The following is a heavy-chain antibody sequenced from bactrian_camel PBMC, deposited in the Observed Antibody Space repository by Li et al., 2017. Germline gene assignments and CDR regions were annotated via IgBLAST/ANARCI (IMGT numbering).Heavy chain of an antibody. J-gene: IGHJ4*01. Sequence: HVQLVESGGGSVQAGGSLRLSCAASGYTYSSYCMGWFRQAPGKQREGVAAVDSDGATSVADAVKDRFTISQDNAKNTLYLRMDSLKPDDTAMYVCAVADSAGDCYSASEYNYWGQGTQVTVS. D-gene: IGHD2*01. V-gene: IGHV3S26*01. CDR2: VDSDGAT. CDR1: GYTYSSYC. CDR3: AVADSAGDCYSASEYNY.